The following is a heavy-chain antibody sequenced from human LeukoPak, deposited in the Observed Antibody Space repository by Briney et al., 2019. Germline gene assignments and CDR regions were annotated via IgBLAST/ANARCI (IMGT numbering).Heavy chain of an antibody. CDR2: ISTSSLYI. V-gene: IGHV3-21*04. J-gene: IGHJ3*02. Sequence: GGSLRLSCAASGFTFSSYSMNWVRQAPGKGLEWVASISTSSLYIYYADSVKGRFTISRDNAKNSLYLQMNSLRAEDTAVYYCARDSRSGAFDIWGQGTMVTVSS. CDR3: ARDSRSGAFDI. CDR1: GFTFSSYS.